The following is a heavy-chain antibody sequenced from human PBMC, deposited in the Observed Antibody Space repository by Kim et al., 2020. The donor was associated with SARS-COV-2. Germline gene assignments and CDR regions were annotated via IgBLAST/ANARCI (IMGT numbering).Heavy chain of an antibody. CDR1: GFTFSSYW. CDR2: ISTDGSST. J-gene: IGHJ4*02. Sequence: GGSPRLSCAASGFTFSSYWVHWVRQAPGKGLVWVSRISTDGSSTNYADSVKGRFTISRDNAKNTLYLQMKSLRVEDTAVYYCARGYCSSTSCLFDYWGQGTLVTVSS. D-gene: IGHD2-2*01. V-gene: IGHV3-74*01. CDR3: ARGYCSSTSCLFDY.